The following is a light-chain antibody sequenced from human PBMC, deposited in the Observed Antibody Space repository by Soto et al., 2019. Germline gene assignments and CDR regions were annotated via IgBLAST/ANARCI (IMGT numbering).Light chain of an antibody. V-gene: IGLV2-14*01. J-gene: IGLJ1*01. CDR2: DVR. CDR3: SSFTSRHTYV. Sequence: QSALAQPASVSGSPGQSITISCSGTSSDVGAYNYVSWYQKNPGKAPKLLIYDVRYRPSGVSDRFSCSKSGNTAYLVISGLQAEDEADYYCSSFTSRHTYVFGSGT. CDR1: SSDVGAYNY.